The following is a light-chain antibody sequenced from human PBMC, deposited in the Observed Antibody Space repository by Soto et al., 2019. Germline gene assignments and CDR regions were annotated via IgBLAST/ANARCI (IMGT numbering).Light chain of an antibody. V-gene: IGLV1-40*01. J-gene: IGLJ1*01. CDR3: QSYDSSLSAPYV. CDR1: SSKIGAGYD. CDR2: GNS. Sequence: SVVTQPPSVSGAPGQRGTISFPGGSSKIGAGYDVHWYQQLPGTAPKLLIYGNSNRPSGVPDRFSGSKSGTSASLAITGLQAEDEADYYCQSYDSSLSAPYVFGTGTKVTVL.